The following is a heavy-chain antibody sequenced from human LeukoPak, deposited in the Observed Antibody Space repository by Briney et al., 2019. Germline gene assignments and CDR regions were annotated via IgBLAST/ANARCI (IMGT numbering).Heavy chain of an antibody. V-gene: IGHV4-59*08. Sequence: SETLSLTCTVSGGSISSYYWSWIRQPPGKGLEWIGYIYYSGSTNYNPSLKSRVTISVDTSKNQFSLKLGSVTAADTAVYYCARRGTMVRGVIYYYGMDVWGQGTTVTVSS. CDR2: IYYSGST. J-gene: IGHJ6*02. CDR1: GGSISSYY. CDR3: ARRGTMVRGVIYYYGMDV. D-gene: IGHD3-10*01.